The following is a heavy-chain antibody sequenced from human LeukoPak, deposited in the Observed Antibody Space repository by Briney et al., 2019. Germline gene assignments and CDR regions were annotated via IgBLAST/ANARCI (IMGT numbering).Heavy chain of an antibody. J-gene: IGHJ4*02. CDR1: GYTFTSYG. CDR2: ISPNNGNT. Sequence: ASVRVSCKASGYTFTSYGINWVRQAPGQGLEWMGRISPNNGNTNYAQKFQGRVTMTTDTSTSTAYMELRSLRSDDTAVYYCARVLAAAWSDYWGQGTLVTVSS. D-gene: IGHD6-13*01. V-gene: IGHV1-18*01. CDR3: ARVLAAAWSDY.